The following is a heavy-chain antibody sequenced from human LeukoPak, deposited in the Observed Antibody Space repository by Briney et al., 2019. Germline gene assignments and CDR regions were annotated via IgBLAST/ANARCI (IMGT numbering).Heavy chain of an antibody. V-gene: IGHV1-46*01. J-gene: IGHJ3*02. CDR1: GYTFTSYG. CDR2: INPSSGGT. CDR3: ARDGLYCTNGVCSSDI. D-gene: IGHD2-8*01. Sequence: ASVKASCKASGYTFTSYGISWVRQAPGQGLEWMGKINPSSGGTGYAQKFQGRVTMTRDTSTSTVYMELTSLRSEDTAVYYCARDGLYCTNGVCSSDIWGQGTLVTVSS.